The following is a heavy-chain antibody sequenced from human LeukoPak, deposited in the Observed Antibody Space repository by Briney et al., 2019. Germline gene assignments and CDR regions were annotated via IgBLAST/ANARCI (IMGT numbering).Heavy chain of an antibody. J-gene: IGHJ4*02. V-gene: IGHV3-30*02. Sequence: PGGSLRLSCAASGFTFSSYGMHWVRQAPGKGLEWVAFIRYDGSNKYYADSVKGRFTISRDNSKNTLYLQMNSLRAEDTAVYYCARSDSPDYYGSGSYVELGYWGQGTLVTVSS. D-gene: IGHD3-10*01. CDR2: IRYDGSNK. CDR3: ARSDSPDYYGSGSYVELGY. CDR1: GFTFSSYG.